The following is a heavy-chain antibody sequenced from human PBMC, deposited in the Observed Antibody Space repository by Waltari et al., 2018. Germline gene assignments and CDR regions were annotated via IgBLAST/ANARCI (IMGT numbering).Heavy chain of an antibody. CDR3: VRESYGNDI. V-gene: IGHV3-15*01. J-gene: IGHJ4*02. Sequence: QLVQSGGGLVRPGESLRLSCVGSGYPFHDAWMNWVRQAPAKGLEWVGRIKREVDGGTAEYIESVKDRFTISRDDSKNTLYLQMNSLKSEDSAVYFCVRESYGNDIWGQGTLVTVSS. CDR1: GYPFHDAW. D-gene: IGHD4-17*01. CDR2: IKREVDGGTA.